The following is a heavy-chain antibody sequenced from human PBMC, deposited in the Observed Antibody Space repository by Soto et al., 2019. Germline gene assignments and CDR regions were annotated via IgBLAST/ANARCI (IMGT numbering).Heavy chain of an antibody. CDR3: AKAALSYYYDSSGPPDV. D-gene: IGHD3-22*01. V-gene: IGHV3-43*02. CDR1: GFTFDDYA. CDR2: ISGDGGST. J-gene: IGHJ4*02. Sequence: GGSLRLSCAASGFTFDDYAMHRVRQAPGKGLEWVSLISGDGGSTYYADSVKGRFTISRDNSKNSLYLQMNSLRTEDTALYYCAKAALSYYYDSSGPPDVWGQGTLVTVSS.